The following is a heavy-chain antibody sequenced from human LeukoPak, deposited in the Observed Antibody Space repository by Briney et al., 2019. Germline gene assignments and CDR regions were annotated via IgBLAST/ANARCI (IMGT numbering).Heavy chain of an antibody. V-gene: IGHV1-69*06. CDR1: GGTFSSYA. CDR3: ARVGFGEAIDY. Sequence: ASVKVSCKASGGTFSSYAISWVRQPPGQGLEWMGGIIPIFGTANYAQKFQGRVTITADKSTSTAYMELSSLRSEDTAVYYCARVGFGEAIDYWGQGTLVTVSS. D-gene: IGHD3-10*01. J-gene: IGHJ4*02. CDR2: IIPIFGTA.